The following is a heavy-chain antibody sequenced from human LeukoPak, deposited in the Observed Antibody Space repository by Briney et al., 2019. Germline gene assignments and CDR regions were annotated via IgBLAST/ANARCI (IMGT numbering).Heavy chain of an antibody. CDR1: GGSFSGYY. V-gene: IGHV4-34*01. J-gene: IGHJ4*02. CDR3: ARVLAAAGD. D-gene: IGHD6-13*01. Sequence: SETLSLTCAVYGGSFSGYYWSWIRQPPGKGLEWIGEINHSGSTNYNPSLKSRVTISVDTSKNQFPLKLSSVTAADTAVYYCARVLAAAGDWGQGTLVTVSS. CDR2: INHSGST.